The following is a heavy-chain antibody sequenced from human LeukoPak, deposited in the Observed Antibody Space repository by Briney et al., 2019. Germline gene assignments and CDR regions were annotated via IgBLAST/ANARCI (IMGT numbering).Heavy chain of an antibody. D-gene: IGHD3-3*01. Sequence: GGSLRLSCTASTRYFTNYWMHWIRQVPGKGLAWVARVDRGGIRTDYADSVRGRFTISRHNAKNTVFLQMNSQTDDDTAVYYCGTSRWSGVVDSWGQGTLVTVSS. CDR1: TRYFTNYW. J-gene: IGHJ1*01. CDR3: GTSRWSGVVDS. CDR2: VDRGGIRT. V-gene: IGHV3-74*01.